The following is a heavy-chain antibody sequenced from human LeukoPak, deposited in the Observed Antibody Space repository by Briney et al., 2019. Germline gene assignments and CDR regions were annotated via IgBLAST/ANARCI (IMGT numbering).Heavy chain of an antibody. CDR1: GGSFSGYY. CDR3: ARGDIVVVPAAIASWFDP. Sequence: PSETLALTCAVYGGSFSGYYWSWIRQPPGKGLEWIGELNHSGSTNYNPSLKSRVTISVDTSKNQFSLKLRSVTAADTAVYYCARGDIVVVPAAIASWFDPWGQGTLVTVSS. V-gene: IGHV4-34*01. J-gene: IGHJ5*02. CDR2: LNHSGST. D-gene: IGHD2-2*02.